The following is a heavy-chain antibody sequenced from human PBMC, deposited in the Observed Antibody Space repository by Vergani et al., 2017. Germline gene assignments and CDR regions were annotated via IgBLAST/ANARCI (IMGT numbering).Heavy chain of an antibody. J-gene: IGHJ3*02. Sequence: QVQLQQWGAGLLKPSETLSLTCAVYGGSFSGYYGSWIRQPPGKGLEWIGEINHSGSTNYNPSLKSRVTISVDTSKNQFSLKLNSVTAADTAVYYCAGVVGGYYRPLGVFDIWGQGTVATVSS. CDR2: INHSGST. CDR1: GGSFSGYY. D-gene: IGHD3-22*01. V-gene: IGHV4-34*01. CDR3: AGVVGGYYRPLGVFDI.